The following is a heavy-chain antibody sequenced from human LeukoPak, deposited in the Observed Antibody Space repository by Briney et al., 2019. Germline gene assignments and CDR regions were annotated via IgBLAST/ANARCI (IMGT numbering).Heavy chain of an antibody. CDR3: ARDRSTGASAGTLYWFDP. Sequence: GASVKVSCKASTYTFTAYYIHWVRQAPVQELDWMGWINPNSGATNYAQKFQGRVTMTRDTSISTAYMELSRLKSDDTAVYYCARDRSTGASAGTLYWFDPWGQGTLVTVSS. V-gene: IGHV1-2*02. CDR2: INPNSGAT. CDR1: TYTFTAYY. D-gene: IGHD6-13*01. J-gene: IGHJ5*02.